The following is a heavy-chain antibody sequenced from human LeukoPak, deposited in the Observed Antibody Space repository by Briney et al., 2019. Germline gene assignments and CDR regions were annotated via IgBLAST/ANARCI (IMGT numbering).Heavy chain of an antibody. V-gene: IGHV1-69*05. CDR2: IIPIFGTA. CDR1: GATFSSYA. Sequence: SVKVSCKASGATFSSYAISWVRQAPGQGLEWMGGIIPIFGTANYAQKFQGRVTITTDESTSTAYMELSSLRSEDTAVYYCARDTEIVTGAFDIWGQGTMVTVSS. J-gene: IGHJ3*02. D-gene: IGHD3-22*01. CDR3: ARDTEIVTGAFDI.